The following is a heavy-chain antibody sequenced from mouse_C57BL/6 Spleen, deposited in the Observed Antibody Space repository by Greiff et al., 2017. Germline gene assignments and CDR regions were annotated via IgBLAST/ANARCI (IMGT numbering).Heavy chain of an antibody. CDR2: IWTGGGT. CDR3: ARKKDDGYWAMDY. J-gene: IGHJ4*01. D-gene: IGHD2-3*01. Sequence: VKLMESGPGLVAPSQSLSITCTVPGFSLTSYAISWVRQPPGKGLEWLGVIWTGGGTNYNSALKSRLSISKDNSKSQVFLKMNSLQTDDTARYYCARKKDDGYWAMDYWGQGTSVTVSS. CDR1: GFSLTSYA. V-gene: IGHV2-9-1*01.